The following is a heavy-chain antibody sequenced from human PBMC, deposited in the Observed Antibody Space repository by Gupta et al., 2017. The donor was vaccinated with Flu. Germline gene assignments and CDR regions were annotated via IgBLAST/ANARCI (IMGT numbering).Heavy chain of an antibody. D-gene: IGHD3-3*01. CDR2: IYYDGRA. CDR1: GCSVTTSDFY. CDR3: ARHWSGSGQKFDP. J-gene: IGHJ5*02. Sequence: QLQLQESGPGLVKPSETLSLICTVSGCSVTTSDFYWGWIRQPPGRGLQFIGSIYYDGRAYYNPSLKSRVTIFVDTSRNQFSLKVSSVTAADTAVYYCARHWSGSGQKFDPWGQGTLVTVSS. V-gene: IGHV4-39*01.